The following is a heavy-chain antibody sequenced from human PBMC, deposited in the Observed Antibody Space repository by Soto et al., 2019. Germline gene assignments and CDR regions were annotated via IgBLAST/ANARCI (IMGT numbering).Heavy chain of an antibody. D-gene: IGHD3-3*01. CDR2: IYSNGAT. CDR3: ARAPFCDDDCYFDV. Sequence: PSETLSLTCTVAGGSINGCYWCWGRQPAGRGLQWIGRIYSNGATNYNPSLRNRVTMSADTSTYQYSVNLASMTAAGTAVYFCARAPFCDDDCYFDVWGQGTQVTSPQ. J-gene: IGHJ2*01. CDR1: GGSINGCY. V-gene: IGHV4-4*07.